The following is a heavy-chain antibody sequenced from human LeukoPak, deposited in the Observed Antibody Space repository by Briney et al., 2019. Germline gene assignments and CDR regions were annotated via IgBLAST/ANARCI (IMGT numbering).Heavy chain of an antibody. Sequence: PSETLSLTCTVSGVSISTYSWSWMRQPPGKGLEFIGYINYSGSTNYNPSLKSRVTISVDTSKNQFSLKLSSVTAADTAVYYCARGLRVAGTINWFDPWGQGTLVTVSS. CDR1: GVSISTYS. J-gene: IGHJ5*02. CDR2: INYSGST. CDR3: ARGLRVAGTINWFDP. V-gene: IGHV4-59*12. D-gene: IGHD6-19*01.